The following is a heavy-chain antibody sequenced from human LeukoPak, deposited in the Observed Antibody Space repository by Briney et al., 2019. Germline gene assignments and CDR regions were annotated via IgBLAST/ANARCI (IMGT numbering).Heavy chain of an antibody. D-gene: IGHD6-6*01. CDR3: AREGSMTARPFVSIDY. CDR2: IHTSGST. J-gene: IGHJ4*02. Sequence: SETLCLTCTVSGGSIRTYYWSWIRLPAGKALEWIGRIHTSGSTDYNPSLESRVSMSVDTSKNQFSLKLRSVTAADTAVYYCAREGSMTARPFVSIDYWGQGTLVTVSS. V-gene: IGHV4-4*07. CDR1: GGSIRTYY.